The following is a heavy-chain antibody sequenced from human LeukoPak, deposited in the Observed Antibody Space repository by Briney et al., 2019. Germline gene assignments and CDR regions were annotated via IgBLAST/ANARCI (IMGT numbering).Heavy chain of an antibody. J-gene: IGHJ6*03. CDR3: ARDPRGSSSWNYYYYMDV. Sequence: ASVKVSCKASGYTFTGYYMHWVRQAPGQGLEWTGWINPNSGGTNYAQKFQGRVTMTRDTSISTAYMELSRLRSDDTAVYYCARDPRGSSSWNYYYYMDVWGKGTTVTISS. D-gene: IGHD6-13*01. V-gene: IGHV1-2*02. CDR2: INPNSGGT. CDR1: GYTFTGYY.